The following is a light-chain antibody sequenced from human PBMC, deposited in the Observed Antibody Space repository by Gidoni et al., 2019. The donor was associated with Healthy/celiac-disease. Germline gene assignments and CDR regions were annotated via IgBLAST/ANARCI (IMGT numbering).Light chain of an antibody. Sequence: QSVRTQPPSVSGAPGQRVTISCTGSSSNIGAGYDVHWYQQLPGTAPKLLIYGNSNRPSGVPDRFSGYKSGTSASLAITGLQAEDEADYYCQSYDSSLSGFWVFGGGTKLTVL. CDR3: QSYDSSLSGFWV. CDR2: GNS. CDR1: SSNIGAGYD. J-gene: IGLJ3*02. V-gene: IGLV1-40*01.